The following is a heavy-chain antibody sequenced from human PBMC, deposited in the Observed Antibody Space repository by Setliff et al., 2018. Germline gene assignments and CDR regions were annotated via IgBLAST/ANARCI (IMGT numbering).Heavy chain of an antibody. J-gene: IGHJ6*03. CDR3: AKVPITKVYFYMDV. Sequence: SETLSLTCTVSGGSISSDYWSWIRQPPGKGLEWIGYIYSSGSTDYNPSLKSRVTISVDTSKNQLSLKLSSVTAADTAVYYCAKVPITKVYFYMDVWGKGTTVTVSS. CDR2: IYSSGST. CDR1: GGSISSDY. V-gene: IGHV4-4*08. D-gene: IGHD3-10*01.